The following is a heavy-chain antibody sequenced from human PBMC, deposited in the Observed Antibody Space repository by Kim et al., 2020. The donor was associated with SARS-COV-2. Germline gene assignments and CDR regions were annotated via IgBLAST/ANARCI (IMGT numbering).Heavy chain of an antibody. V-gene: IGHV4-39*07. J-gene: IGHJ3*02. Sequence: SETLSLTCTVSGGSISSRSYYGGWIRQPPGKGLEWIGCIYYSGSTYYNPSLKSRVTISVDTSKNQYSLKLSSVTAADTAVYYCARPTYYYDSSGYSPGAFDIWGQGTMVTVSS. D-gene: IGHD3-22*01. CDR1: GGSISSRSYY. CDR3: ARPTYYYDSSGYSPGAFDI. CDR2: IYYSGST.